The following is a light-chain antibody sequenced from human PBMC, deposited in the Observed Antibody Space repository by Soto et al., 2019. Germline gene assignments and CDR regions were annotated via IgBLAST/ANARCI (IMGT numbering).Light chain of an antibody. CDR1: SSNIGAGYD. J-gene: IGLJ1*01. CDR3: QSYDSSLSAV. Sequence: QSVLTQPPSVSGAPGQRVTISCTGSSSNIGAGYDVHWYQQLPGTAPKLLIYGNSNRPSGVPDRFSGSKSGTSASLAITGLHAEDEADYYCQSYDSSLSAVFGTGTQLTVL. V-gene: IGLV1-40*01. CDR2: GNS.